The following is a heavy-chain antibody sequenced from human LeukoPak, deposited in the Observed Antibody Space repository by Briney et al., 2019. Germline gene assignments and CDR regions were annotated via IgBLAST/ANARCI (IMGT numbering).Heavy chain of an antibody. Sequence: GGSLRLSCAASGFSLNTYAMHWVRQAPGKGLEWVALISNDGNYKYYADSAKGRFTISRDNSKNTLYLQMNSLRAEDTAVYYCAKDGSGWYFDYWGQGTLVTVSS. CDR3: AKDGSGWYFDY. CDR1: GFSLNTYA. CDR2: ISNDGNYK. V-gene: IGHV3-30-3*01. J-gene: IGHJ4*02. D-gene: IGHD6-19*01.